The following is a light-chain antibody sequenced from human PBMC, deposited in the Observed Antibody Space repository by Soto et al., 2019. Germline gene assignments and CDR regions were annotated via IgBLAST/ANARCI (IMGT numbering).Light chain of an antibody. CDR3: QPYHTYPVT. Sequence: DIQMTQSPSSLSASIGDRVTITCRASEDIRSWLAWYQQKPDKAPKSLIFAASNLHSGVPSRFSGSGSGTDFTLTINNLQPEDFATDYCQPYHTYPVTSGQGTRLEI. CDR1: EDIRSW. V-gene: IGKV1D-16*01. CDR2: AAS. J-gene: IGKJ5*01.